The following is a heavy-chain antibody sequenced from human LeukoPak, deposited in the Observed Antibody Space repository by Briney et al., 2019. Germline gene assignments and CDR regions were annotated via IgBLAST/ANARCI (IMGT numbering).Heavy chain of an antibody. Sequence: GGSLRLSCAASGFTFSSYGMHWVRQAPGKGLEWVAVIWYDGSNKYYADSVKGRFTISRDNSKNTLYLQMNSLRAEDTAVYYCARDLTLKRYSGYNNLGYWGQGTLVTVSS. CDR2: IWYDGSNK. CDR1: GFTFSSYG. J-gene: IGHJ4*02. CDR3: ARDLTLKRYSGYNNLGY. D-gene: IGHD5-12*01. V-gene: IGHV3-33*08.